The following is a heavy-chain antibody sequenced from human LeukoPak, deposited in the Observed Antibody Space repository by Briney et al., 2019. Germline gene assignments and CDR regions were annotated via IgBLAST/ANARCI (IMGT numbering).Heavy chain of an antibody. Sequence: GGSLRLSCEASGFTFNTCAMSWVRQAPGKGLEWVSAISESGSGTYYADSVKGRFTISRGNSKNTLSLQMNSLRVDDTALYYCAKGVFGVNRAFDYWGQGTLVTVSS. CDR3: AKGVFGVNRAFDY. J-gene: IGHJ4*02. D-gene: IGHD3-3*01. CDR2: ISESGSGT. V-gene: IGHV3-23*01. CDR1: GFTFNTCA.